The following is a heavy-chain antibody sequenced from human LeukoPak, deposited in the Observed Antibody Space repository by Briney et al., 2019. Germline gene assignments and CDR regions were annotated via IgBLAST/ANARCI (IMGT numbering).Heavy chain of an antibody. CDR3: AREQGSSSWYDY. V-gene: IGHV3-13*01. CDR2: IGTAGDT. CDR1: GFTFSSYD. D-gene: IGHD6-13*01. J-gene: IGHJ4*02. Sequence: GGSLRLSCAASGFTFSSYDMHWVRQAPGKGLEWVSAIGTAGDTYYPGSVKGRFTISRENAKNSLYLQMNSLRAGDTAVYYCAREQGSSSWYDYWGQGTLVTVSS.